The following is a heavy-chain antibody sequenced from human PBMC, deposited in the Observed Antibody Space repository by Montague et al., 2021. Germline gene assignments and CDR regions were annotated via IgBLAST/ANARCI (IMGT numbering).Heavy chain of an antibody. V-gene: IGHV6-1*01. D-gene: IGHD5-24*01. CDR3: ARGWQKRFDP. CDR2: TYHRSKWYN. CDR1: GDSVSSNDAT. Sequence: CAISGDSVSSNDATWNWIRQSPSRGLEWLGRTYHRSKWYNEYAISMKSRITVNPDTSKNQFSLLLNSVTPEDTAVYYCARGWQKRFDPWGQGTLVTVSS. J-gene: IGHJ5*02.